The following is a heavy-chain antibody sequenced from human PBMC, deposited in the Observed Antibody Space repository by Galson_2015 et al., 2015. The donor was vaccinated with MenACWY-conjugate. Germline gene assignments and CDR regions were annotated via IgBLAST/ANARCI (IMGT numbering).Heavy chain of an antibody. Sequence: SLRLSCAASGFTFSTYAMSWVRQAPGKGLEWVSSISGSGRTTYYADSVKGRFTISRDNSKNTLYLQMSSLRAEDTAVYYCAKQPSTVTTESSWHWYFDLWGRGTLVTVSS. CDR2: ISGSGRTT. D-gene: IGHD4-17*01. J-gene: IGHJ2*01. CDR3: AKQPSTVTTESSWHWYFDL. CDR1: GFTFSTYA. V-gene: IGHV3-23*01.